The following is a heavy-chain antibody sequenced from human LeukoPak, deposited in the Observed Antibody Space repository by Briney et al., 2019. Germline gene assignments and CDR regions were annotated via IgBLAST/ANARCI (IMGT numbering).Heavy chain of an antibody. J-gene: IGHJ3*02. CDR1: GFTFRSFW. CDR2: IISAGTYT. Sequence: GGSLRLSCAASGFTFRSFWMHWVRQAPGKGLVGVSRIISAGTYTSYADSVKGRFTISRDNAKNTLYLPMTSLRVEHTPVYYCAREDVDIAVAASGAFDIWAQGPTVPV. D-gene: IGHD6-19*01. V-gene: IGHV3-74*01. CDR3: AREDVDIAVAASGAFDI.